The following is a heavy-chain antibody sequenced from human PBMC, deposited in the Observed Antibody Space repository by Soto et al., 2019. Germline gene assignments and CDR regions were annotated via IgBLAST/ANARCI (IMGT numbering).Heavy chain of an antibody. CDR2: TYYRSKWYN. D-gene: IGHD6-19*01. J-gene: IGHJ4*02. Sequence: SQTLSLTCAISGDSVSSNSAAWNWIRQSPSRGLEWLGRTYYRSKWYNDYAVSVKSRITINPDTSKDQFSLQLNSVTPEDTAVYYCARGQGSGWPPAFDYWGQGTLVTVSS. V-gene: IGHV6-1*01. CDR3: ARGQGSGWPPAFDY. CDR1: GDSVSSNSAA.